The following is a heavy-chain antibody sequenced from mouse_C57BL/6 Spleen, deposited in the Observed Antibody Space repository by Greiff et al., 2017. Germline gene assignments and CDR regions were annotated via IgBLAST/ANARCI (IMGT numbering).Heavy chain of an antibody. V-gene: IGHV1-50*01. Sequence: QVQLKQPGAELVKPGASVKLSCKASGYTFTSYWMQWVKQRPGQGLEWIGEIDPSDSYTNYNQKFKGKATLTVDTSSSTAYMQLSSLTSEDSAVYYCARGNDDYAMDYWGQGTSVTVSS. D-gene: IGHD2-3*01. CDR2: IDPSDSYT. J-gene: IGHJ4*01. CDR1: GYTFTSYW. CDR3: ARGNDDYAMDY.